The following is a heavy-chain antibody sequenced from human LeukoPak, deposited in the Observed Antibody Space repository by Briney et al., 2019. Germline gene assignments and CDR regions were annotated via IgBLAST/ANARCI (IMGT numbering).Heavy chain of an antibody. J-gene: IGHJ4*02. Sequence: PSETLSLTCTVSGGSISIGGYYWSWIRQHPGKGLEWIGYIFYNGNTYYNPSLKSRLTISGDTSENQFSLKLSSVTAADTAVYYCARQIYDSSGYLLDYWGQGTLVSVSS. CDR1: GGSISIGGYY. CDR3: ARQIYDSSGYLLDY. V-gene: IGHV4-31*03. D-gene: IGHD3-22*01. CDR2: IFYNGNT.